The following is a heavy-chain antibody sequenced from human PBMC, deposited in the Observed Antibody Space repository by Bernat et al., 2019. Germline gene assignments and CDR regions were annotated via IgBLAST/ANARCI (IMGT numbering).Heavy chain of an antibody. CDR1: GFSFGDYS. J-gene: IGHJ4*02. V-gene: IGHV3-48*02. D-gene: IGHD3-3*01. Sequence: EVQLVESGGGLVQPGGSLRLSCAASGFSFGDYSMNWVRQAPGKGLEWISYITSRSTTIDYADSVKGRFTVSRDNDRNSLYLQMNSLRDEDTAFYYCARGSYDSGSGYPDYWGQGTLVTVSS. CDR2: ITSRSTTI. CDR3: ARGSYDSGSGYPDY.